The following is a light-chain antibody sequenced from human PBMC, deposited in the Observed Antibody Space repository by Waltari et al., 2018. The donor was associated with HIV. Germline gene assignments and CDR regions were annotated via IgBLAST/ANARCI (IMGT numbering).Light chain of an antibody. CDR1: PNVGAF. CDR3: HQYASFSGT. Sequence: DIRLTQSPYTLSASAGDRVAITCRAGPNVGAFLAWYQQKPGKPPKLLIYHASILEGGVPSRFSGSVSWSDFTLTINGLQSDDFATYYCHQYASFSGTFGQGTKVGL. J-gene: IGKJ1*01. V-gene: IGKV1-5*03. CDR2: HAS.